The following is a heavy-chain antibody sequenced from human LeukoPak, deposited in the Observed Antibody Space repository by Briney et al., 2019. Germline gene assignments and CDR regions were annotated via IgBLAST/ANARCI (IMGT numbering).Heavy chain of an antibody. CDR3: ARMHTIFGPN. CDR2: INSNSGGT. CDR1: GYTFIGYY. Sequence: ASVKVSCKASGYTFIGYYIHWVRQAPGQGLEWMGCINSNSGGTNYARKFQGRATITRETSINTAYMELSGLRSDDTAVYYCARMHTIFGPNWGQGTLVTVSS. V-gene: IGHV1-2*02. J-gene: IGHJ4*02. D-gene: IGHD3-3*01.